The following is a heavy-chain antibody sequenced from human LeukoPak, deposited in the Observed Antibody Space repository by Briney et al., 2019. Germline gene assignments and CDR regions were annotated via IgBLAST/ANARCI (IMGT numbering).Heavy chain of an antibody. V-gene: IGHV1-46*01. J-gene: IGHJ4*02. CDR2: INPSDGST. CDR3: ASIHTSGWYYFDY. CDR1: GYTFTSYY. Sequence: GASVKVSCKASGYTFTSYYMHWVRQAPGQGLEWMGIINPSDGSTSYAQKFQGRVTMTRDTSTSTVYMELSSLRSEDTAVYYCASIHTSGWYYFDYWGQGTLVTVSS. D-gene: IGHD6-19*01.